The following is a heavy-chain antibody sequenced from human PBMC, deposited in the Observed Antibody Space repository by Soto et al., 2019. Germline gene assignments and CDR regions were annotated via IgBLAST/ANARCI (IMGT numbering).Heavy chain of an antibody. J-gene: IGHJ4*02. D-gene: IGHD2-21*02. CDR2: IIPIFDTT. CDR3: ARAPILVSVTLHENYFDS. V-gene: IGHV1-69*01. Sequence: QLHLVQSGAEVKKPGSSLKVSCKASGGTFSNSGISWVRQAPGQGLEWMGGIIPIFDTTNYAQKLQGRITIIADASTNTVDMELSNLRSADTGVYYCARAPILVSVTLHENYFDSWGQGTLVTVSS. CDR1: GGTFSNSG.